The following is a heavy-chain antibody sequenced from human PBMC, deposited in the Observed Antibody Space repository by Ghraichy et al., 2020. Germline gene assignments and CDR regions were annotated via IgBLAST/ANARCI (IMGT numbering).Heavy chain of an antibody. Sequence: ASVKVSCKASGYTFTGYYMHWVRQAPGQGLEWMGWINPNSGGTNYAQKFQGRVTMTRDTSISTAYMELSRLRSDDTAVYYCARDRRREYSSGWYAYGMDVWGQGTTVTVSS. D-gene: IGHD6-19*01. CDR1: GYTFTGYY. CDR3: ARDRRREYSSGWYAYGMDV. V-gene: IGHV1-2*02. J-gene: IGHJ6*02. CDR2: INPNSGGT.